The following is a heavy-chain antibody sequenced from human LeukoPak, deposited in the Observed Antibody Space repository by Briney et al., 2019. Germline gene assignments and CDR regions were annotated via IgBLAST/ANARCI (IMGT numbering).Heavy chain of an antibody. V-gene: IGHV5-51*01. Sequence: GESLKISCKVSGYSFTNYWIGWVRQMPGKGLEWMGIIYPGDSDTRYIPSFQGQVTISADKSINTAYLQWSSLKASETAMYYCARRVDSYWFFDYWGQGTLVTVSS. CDR3: ARRVDSYWFFDY. CDR2: IYPGDSDT. J-gene: IGHJ4*02. CDR1: GYSFTNYW. D-gene: IGHD1-26*01.